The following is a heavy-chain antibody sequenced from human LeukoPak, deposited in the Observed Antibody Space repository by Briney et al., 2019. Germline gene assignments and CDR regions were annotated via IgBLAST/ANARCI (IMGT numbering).Heavy chain of an antibody. CDR2: ISAYNGNT. D-gene: IGHD3-9*01. Sequence: GASVKVSCKASGYTFTSYGISWVRQAPGQGLEWMGWISAYNGNTNYAQKLQGRVTMTTDTSTSTAYMELRSLRSDDTAVYYCARDGTYYDILIGYYPTPDFDYWGQGTLVTVSS. J-gene: IGHJ4*02. CDR1: GYTFTSYG. CDR3: ARDGTYYDILIGYYPTPDFDY. V-gene: IGHV1-18*01.